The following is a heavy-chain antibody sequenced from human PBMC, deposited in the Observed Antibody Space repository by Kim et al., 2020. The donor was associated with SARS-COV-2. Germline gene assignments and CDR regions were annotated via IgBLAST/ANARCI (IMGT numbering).Heavy chain of an antibody. CDR2: IYTSGST. J-gene: IGHJ4*02. Sequence: SETLSLTCTVSGGSISSGSYYWSWIRQPAGKGLEWIGRIYTSGSTNYNPSLKSRVTISVDTSKNQFSLKLSSVTAADTAVYYCARALVGAYFDYWGQGTLVTVSS. V-gene: IGHV4-61*02. CDR3: ARALVGAYFDY. D-gene: IGHD1-26*01. CDR1: GGSISSGSYY.